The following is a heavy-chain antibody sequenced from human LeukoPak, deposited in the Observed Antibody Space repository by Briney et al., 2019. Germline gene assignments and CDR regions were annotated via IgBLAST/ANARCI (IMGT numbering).Heavy chain of an antibody. CDR3: ARGRDSRGYQFKGFDY. D-gene: IGHD3-22*01. Sequence: SQTLSLTCTVSGDSISSGAYYWSWLRQPAGKGPEWIGRVFASGRTNYNPSLESRITISVDTSKSQFSLKLRFVTAADTAVYYCARGRDSRGYQFKGFDYWGQGTLVTASS. CDR2: VFASGRT. CDR1: GDSISSGAYY. V-gene: IGHV4-61*02. J-gene: IGHJ4*02.